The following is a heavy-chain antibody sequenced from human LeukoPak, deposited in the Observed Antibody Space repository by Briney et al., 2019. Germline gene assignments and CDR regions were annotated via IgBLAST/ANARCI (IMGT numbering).Heavy chain of an antibody. CDR2: ISYDGSNK. Sequence: GGSLRLSCAASGFTFSSYAMHWVRQAPGKGLEWVAVISYDGSNKYYADSVKGRFTISRDNAKNSLYLQMNSLRAEDTALYYCAKANWKYVSGYFDLWGRGTLVTVSS. D-gene: IGHD1-7*01. CDR1: GFTFSSYA. CDR3: AKANWKYVSGYFDL. J-gene: IGHJ2*01. V-gene: IGHV3-30*04.